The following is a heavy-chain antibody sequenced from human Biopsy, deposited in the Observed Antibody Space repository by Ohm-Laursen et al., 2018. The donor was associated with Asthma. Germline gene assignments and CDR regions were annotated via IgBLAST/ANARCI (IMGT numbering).Heavy chain of an antibody. D-gene: IGHD2-15*01. V-gene: IGHV4-61*01. CDR1: GGSVRSGSYY. CDR2: ISYSGST. Sequence: SETLSLTCTVSGGSVRSGSYYWSWIRQPPGKGLAWVSYISYSGSTDYNPSLKSRLTISMDKSKNQFSLKLSSVTAADTAVYYCARVPTTLRYFDLWGRGTLVTVSS. J-gene: IGHJ2*01. CDR3: ARVPTTLRYFDL.